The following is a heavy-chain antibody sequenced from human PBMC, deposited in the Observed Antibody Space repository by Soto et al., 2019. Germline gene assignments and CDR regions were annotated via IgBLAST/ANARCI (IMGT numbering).Heavy chain of an antibody. J-gene: IGHJ4*01. V-gene: IGHV1-69*13. CDR1: GYTFTSYA. Sequence: GASVKVSCKASGYTFTSYAMHWVRRAPGQGLEWMGGIIPIFGKTDYAQTFHGRVTINGDESTYTAHMELRGLRSDDTALYYCATSGYNYGPFDYWGRGLLVTVSS. D-gene: IGHD2-15*01. CDR3: ATSGYNYGPFDY. CDR2: IIPIFGKT.